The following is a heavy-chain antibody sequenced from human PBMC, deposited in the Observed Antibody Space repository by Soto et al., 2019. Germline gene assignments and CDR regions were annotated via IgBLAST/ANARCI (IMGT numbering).Heavy chain of an antibody. CDR2: MSHSGGT. J-gene: IGHJ3*02. V-gene: IGHV4-34*01. D-gene: IGHD1-1*01. CDR1: GGSVNSGNYY. Sequence: QVQLQQWGAGLLKPSETLSLTCAVFGGSVNSGNYYWSWIRQPPGKGLEWIGEMSHSGGTHFNPCLKSRVTISMDTSKNQFSLKMSSVTAADTALYYCARVERGTATTVVDAFDIWGPGTMVTVSS. CDR3: ARVERGTATTVVDAFDI.